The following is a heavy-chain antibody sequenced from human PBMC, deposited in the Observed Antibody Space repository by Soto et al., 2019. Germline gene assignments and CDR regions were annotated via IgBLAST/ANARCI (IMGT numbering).Heavy chain of an antibody. CDR3: VKDRGDSSH. V-gene: IGHV3-23*01. Sequence: GSLRLSCAVSGLTFSSYAMSWVRQAPGKGLEWVSSITSSGDTTYYADTVKGRFTISRDNSKNTLYLEMNSLRDEDTAAYYCVKDRGDSSHWGQGTLVTVSS. J-gene: IGHJ4*02. D-gene: IGHD3-22*01. CDR1: GLTFSSYA. CDR2: ITSSGDTT.